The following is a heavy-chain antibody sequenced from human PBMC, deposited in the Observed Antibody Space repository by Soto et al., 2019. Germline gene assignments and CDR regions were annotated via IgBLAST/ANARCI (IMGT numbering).Heavy chain of an antibody. D-gene: IGHD6-19*01. CDR1: GYTFINYH. Sequence: QVQVVQSGAEVKKPGASVKVSCKTSGYTFINYHVHWVRQAPGQGLEWMGAINPNGGSTTYAQHLQGRITMTSDASTSTVYMYLSSLTSDDTAVYYCALPKNTLGWYNFWGQGSLVTVS. CDR2: INPNGGST. V-gene: IGHV1-46*01. CDR3: ALPKNTLGWYNF. J-gene: IGHJ4*02.